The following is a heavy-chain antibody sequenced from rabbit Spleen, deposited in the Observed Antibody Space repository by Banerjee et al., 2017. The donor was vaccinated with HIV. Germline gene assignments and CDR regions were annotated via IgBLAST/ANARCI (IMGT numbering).Heavy chain of an antibody. V-gene: IGHV1S45*01. Sequence: QVQLVQSGGGLVQPEGSLTLTCPASGFSFIRGYYLCWVRPAPGKGLEWIGCIGIGSGNRHYASWAKGRFTVSKISSTTVTLQMTSLTAADTATYFCARATYDGSFSTTGYYFELWGPGTLVTVS. CDR1: GFSFIRGYY. D-gene: IGHD4-2*01. CDR3: ARATYDGSFSTTGYYFEL. J-gene: IGHJ4*01. CDR2: IGIGSGNR.